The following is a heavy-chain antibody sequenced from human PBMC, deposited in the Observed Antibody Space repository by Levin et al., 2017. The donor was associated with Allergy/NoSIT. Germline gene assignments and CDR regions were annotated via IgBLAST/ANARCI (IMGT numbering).Heavy chain of an antibody. D-gene: IGHD6-19*01. Sequence: ASVKVSCKGSGYSFTSYWIGWVRQMPGKGLEWMGIIYPGDSDTRYSPSFQGQVTISADKSISTAYLQWSSLKASDTAMYYCAREGGSSGWFSTFDYWGQGTLVTVSS. V-gene: IGHV5-51*01. CDR3: AREGGSSGWFSTFDY. J-gene: IGHJ4*02. CDR1: GYSFTSYW. CDR2: IYPGDSDT.